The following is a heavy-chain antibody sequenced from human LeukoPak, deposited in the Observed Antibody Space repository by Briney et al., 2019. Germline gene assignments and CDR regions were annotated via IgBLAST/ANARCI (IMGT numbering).Heavy chain of an antibody. CDR2: ITSSSSTI. CDR3: ARGGAFDI. Sequence: GGSLRPSCAASGFTFSSYSMNWVRQGPGKGLEWVSYITSSSSTIYYADSVKGRFTISRDNAKNSLFLQMNSLRDEDTALYYCARGGAFDIWGQGTMVTVSS. J-gene: IGHJ3*02. CDR1: GFTFSSYS. V-gene: IGHV3-48*02.